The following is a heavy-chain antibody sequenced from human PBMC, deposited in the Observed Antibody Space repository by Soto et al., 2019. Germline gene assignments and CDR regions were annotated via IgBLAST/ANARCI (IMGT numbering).Heavy chain of an antibody. V-gene: IGHV3-9*01. CDR2: ISWEGGSI. J-gene: IGHJ4*02. D-gene: IGHD3-22*01. Sequence: GGSLRLSCAASGFNFDDFAMHWVRRAPGKGLEWVSGISWEGGSIGYADSVKGRFIISRDNAKNSLFLQMNSLTADDTALYYCEKGYYYDSSSYFDGWGQGTLVTVSS. CDR3: EKGYYYDSSSYFDG. CDR1: GFNFDDFA.